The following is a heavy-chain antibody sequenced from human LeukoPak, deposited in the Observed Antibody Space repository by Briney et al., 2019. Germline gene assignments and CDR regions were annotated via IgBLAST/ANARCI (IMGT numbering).Heavy chain of an antibody. D-gene: IGHD1-26*01. Sequence: GASVKVSCKASGYTFTYCSLHWLQQAPGQGLERMRWITLYNGNTNYAKKFQGRVTITRDVSLRTAYIELSSLRSEDSAVYYWARYPPPDRACVGATERHDYYYYYMDVWGKGTTVTVSS. J-gene: IGHJ6*03. CDR1: GYTFTYCS. CDR2: ITLYNGNT. CDR3: ARYPPPDRACVGATERHDYYYYYMDV. V-gene: IGHV1-68*01.